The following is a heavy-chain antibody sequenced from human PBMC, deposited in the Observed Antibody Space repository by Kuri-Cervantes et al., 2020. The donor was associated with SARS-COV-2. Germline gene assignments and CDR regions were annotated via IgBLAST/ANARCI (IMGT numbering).Heavy chain of an antibody. Sequence: GESLKISCVGTGFTFSGYTMNWVRQAPGKALQWVSVIYSGGSTYYADSVKGRFTISRDNSKNTLYLQMNSLRAEDTAVYYCARDAPLEIRVPHDAFDIWGQGTMVTVSS. J-gene: IGHJ3*02. CDR1: GFTFSGYT. V-gene: IGHV3-66*02. CDR3: ARDAPLEIRVPHDAFDI. D-gene: IGHD1-1*01. CDR2: IYSGGST.